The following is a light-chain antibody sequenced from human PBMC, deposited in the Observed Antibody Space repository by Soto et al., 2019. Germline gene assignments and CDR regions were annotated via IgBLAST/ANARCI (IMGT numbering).Light chain of an antibody. CDR1: SRDVGSYNL. CDR2: EVS. V-gene: IGLV2-23*02. J-gene: IGLJ1*01. Sequence: SVLTQPASVSGSPGQSITISSNGKSRDVGSYNLVSWYQQHPGKAPKLMIYEVSKRPSGVSNRFSGSKSGNTASLTISGLQAEDEADYYCCSYASSSTYVFGTGTKVTVL. CDR3: CSYASSSTYV.